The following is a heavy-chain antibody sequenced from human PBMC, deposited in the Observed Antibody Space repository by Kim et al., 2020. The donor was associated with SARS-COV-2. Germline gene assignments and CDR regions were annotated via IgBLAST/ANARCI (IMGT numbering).Heavy chain of an antibody. J-gene: IGHJ4*02. CDR1: GYTFTTFR. CDR2: INAGDGDT. Sequence: ASVKVSCKASGYTFTTFRMHWVRQAPGQRLEYMGWINAGDGDTRYAQKFQGRITITRVTSASTVYMELSSLKSEDTAVYYCARDYGQQLILYFFDYWGQGTLVTVSS. V-gene: IGHV1-3*01. CDR3: ARDYGQQLILYFFDY. D-gene: IGHD6-13*01.